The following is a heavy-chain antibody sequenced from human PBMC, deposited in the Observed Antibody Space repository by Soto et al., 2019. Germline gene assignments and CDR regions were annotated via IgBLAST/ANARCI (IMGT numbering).Heavy chain of an antibody. CDR3: AKDFRGYCSGGNCYSPLNFDF. J-gene: IGHJ4*02. Sequence: PVGSLRLSCVVSGFSFSNYAMSWVRQAPGKGLEWVSSISDSGEGTYYADSVKGRFLLSRDNSKNTVYLQMTNLRADDTAVYYCAKDFRGYCSGGNCYSPLNFDFWGQGTPVTVSS. D-gene: IGHD2-15*01. CDR2: ISDSGEGT. V-gene: IGHV3-23*01. CDR1: GFSFSNYA.